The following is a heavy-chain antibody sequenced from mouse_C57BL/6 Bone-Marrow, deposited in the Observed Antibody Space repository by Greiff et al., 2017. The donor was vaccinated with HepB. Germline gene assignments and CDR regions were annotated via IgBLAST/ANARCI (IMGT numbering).Heavy chain of an antibody. V-gene: IGHV1-64*01. CDR1: GYTFTSYW. CDR2: IHPNSGST. J-gene: IGHJ1*03. Sequence: VQLQQPGAELVKPGASVKLSCKATGYTFTSYWMHWVKQRPGQGLEWIGMIHPNSGSTNYNEKFKSKATLTLDKSSSTVFMQLSSLTSEDSAVYYCARNYGNDWYFDVWGTGTTVTVSS. CDR3: ARNYGNDWYFDV. D-gene: IGHD2-1*01.